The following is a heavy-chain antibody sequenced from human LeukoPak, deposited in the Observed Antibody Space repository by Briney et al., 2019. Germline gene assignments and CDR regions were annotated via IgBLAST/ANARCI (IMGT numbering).Heavy chain of an antibody. V-gene: IGHV3-7*01. CDR1: GLTFSSYW. J-gene: IGHJ6*03. Sequence: GGSLRLSCAASGLTFSSYWMSWVRQAPGKGLEWVANIKQDGTEKYYVDSVKGRFTISRENSKNTLYLQMNSLRAEDTAVYYCARVMEYYYYYMDVWGKGTTVTISS. CDR3: ARVMEYYYYYMDV. D-gene: IGHD3-10*01. CDR2: IKQDGTEK.